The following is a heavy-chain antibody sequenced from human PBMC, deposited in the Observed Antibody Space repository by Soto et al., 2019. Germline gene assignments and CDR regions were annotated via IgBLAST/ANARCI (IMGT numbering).Heavy chain of an antibody. V-gene: IGHV3-21*01. CDR3: ARSLGSGNYYGMDV. J-gene: IGHJ6*02. Sequence: GGSLRLSCAASGFTFSSYSMNWVRQAPGKGLEWVSSISSSSSYIYYADSVKGRFTISRDNAKNSLYLQMNSLRAEDTAAYYCARSLGSGNYYGMDVWGQGTTVTVSS. CDR2: ISSSSSYI. D-gene: IGHD3-10*01. CDR1: GFTFSSYS.